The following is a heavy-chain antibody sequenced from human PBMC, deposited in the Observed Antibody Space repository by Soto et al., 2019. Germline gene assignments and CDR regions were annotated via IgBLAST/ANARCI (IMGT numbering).Heavy chain of an antibody. J-gene: IGHJ6*02. Sequence: SETLSLTCAVYGGSFSGYYWSWIRQPPGKGLEWIGEINHSGSTNYNPSLKSRVTISVDTSKNQFSLKLSSVTAADTAVYYCARRGGGLELLYYYYGMDVWGQGTTVTV. CDR2: INHSGST. CDR1: GGSFSGYY. V-gene: IGHV4-34*01. CDR3: ARRGGGLELLYYYYGMDV. D-gene: IGHD1-7*01.